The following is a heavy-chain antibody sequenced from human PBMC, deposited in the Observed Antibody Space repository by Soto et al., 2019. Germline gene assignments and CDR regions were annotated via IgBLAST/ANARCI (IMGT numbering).Heavy chain of an antibody. J-gene: IGHJ3*02. CDR1: GGSISSSSYY. CDR2: IYYSGST. V-gene: IGHV4-39*07. Sequence: SETLSLTCTVSGGSISSSSYYWGWIRQPPGKGLEWIGSIYYSGSTYYADSVKGRFTISRDNSKNTLYLQMNSLRAEDTAVYYCARRVVPAAIIPSASDAFDIWGQGTMVTVSS. D-gene: IGHD2-2*01. CDR3: ARRVVPAAIIPSASDAFDI.